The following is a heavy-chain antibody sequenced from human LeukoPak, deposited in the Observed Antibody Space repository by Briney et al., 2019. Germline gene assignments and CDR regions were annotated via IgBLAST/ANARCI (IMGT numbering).Heavy chain of an antibody. D-gene: IGHD2-2*01. CDR1: GFAFSSYA. J-gene: IGHJ4*02. CDR3: AKGGSCRAFDY. CDR2: TSGSGGST. V-gene: IGHV3-23*01. Sequence: PGGSLRLSCAASGFAFSSYAMSWVRQAPGEGLEWVSTTSGSGGSTDYSDSVTGRFTISRDNSKNTLYLQMNSLRADDTALYYCAKGGSCRAFDYWGQGTLVTVSS.